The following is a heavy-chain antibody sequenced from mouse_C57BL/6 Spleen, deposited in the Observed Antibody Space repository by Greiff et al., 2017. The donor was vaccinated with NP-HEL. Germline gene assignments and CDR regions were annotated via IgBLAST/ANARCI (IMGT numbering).Heavy chain of an antibody. J-gene: IGHJ1*03. CDR2: IWRGGST. CDR1: GFSLTSYG. Sequence: QVQLQQSGPGLVQPSQSLSITCTVSGFSLTSYGVHWVRQSPGKGLEWLGVIWRGGSTDYNAAFMSRLSITKDNSKSQVFFKMNSLQADDTAIYYCAKKGGLYGSSPYFDVWGTGTTVTVSS. D-gene: IGHD1-1*01. V-gene: IGHV2-5*01. CDR3: AKKGGLYGSSPYFDV.